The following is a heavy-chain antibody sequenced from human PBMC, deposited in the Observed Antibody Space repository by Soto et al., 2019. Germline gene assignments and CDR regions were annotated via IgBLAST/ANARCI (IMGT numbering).Heavy chain of an antibody. Sequence: QVQLVESGGGVLQPGRSLRLSCVASGFPFSSYGMHWVRQAPGKGLEWVAVIWYDGTNKNYADSVKGRFTISRDNSKNTLYMQMNSLRAEDTAVYYCARGDGNAKAEYFQHWGQGTPVTVSS. J-gene: IGHJ1*01. CDR2: IWYDGTNK. D-gene: IGHD2-15*01. CDR1: GFPFSSYG. V-gene: IGHV3-33*01. CDR3: ARGDGNAKAEYFQH.